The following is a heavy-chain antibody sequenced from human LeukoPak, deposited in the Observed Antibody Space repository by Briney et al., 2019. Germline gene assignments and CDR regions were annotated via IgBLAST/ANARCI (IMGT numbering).Heavy chain of an antibody. J-gene: IGHJ5*02. V-gene: IGHV5-51*01. CDR3: ARHEGYNWFDP. CDR2: IYPGDSDT. CDR1: GYSFTTYW. Sequence: GESLKISCKGSGYSFTTYWIGWVRQMPGKGLEWMGMIYPGDSDTRYSPSFQGQVTISADKSIGTAYLQWSSLKASDTAVYYCARHEGYNWFDPWGQGTLVTVSS.